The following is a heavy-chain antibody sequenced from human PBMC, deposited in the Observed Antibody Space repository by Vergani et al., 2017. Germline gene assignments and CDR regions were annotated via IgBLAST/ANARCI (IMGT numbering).Heavy chain of an antibody. CDR3: ARQFWVSQGVGAFET. Sequence: QLQLQESGPGLVKPSETLSLICTVSGGSINPSSSFWGWIRQSPGKGLEWIGSINYVGRTYYIPSLRRRVTISVETSKNQFSLRLTTLTAADTAVYYCARQFWVSQGVGAFETWGRGTEVSVSS. D-gene: IGHD3-16*01. J-gene: IGHJ3*02. CDR2: INYVGRT. V-gene: IGHV4-39*01. CDR1: GGSINPSSSF.